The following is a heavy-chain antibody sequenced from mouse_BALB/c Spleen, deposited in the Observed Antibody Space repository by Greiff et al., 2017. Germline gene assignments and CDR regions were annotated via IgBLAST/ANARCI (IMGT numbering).Heavy chain of an antibody. J-gene: IGHJ4*01. V-gene: IGHV1S29*02. D-gene: IGHD1-2*01. CDR2: IYPYNGGT. Sequence: EVQLQQSGPELVKPGASVKISCKASGYTFTDYNMHWVKQSHGKSLEWIGYIYPYNGGTGYNQKFKSKATLTVDNSSSTAYMELRSLTSEDSAVYYCARYGRYGFYAMDYWGQGTSVTVSS. CDR3: ARYGRYGFYAMDY. CDR1: GYTFTDYN.